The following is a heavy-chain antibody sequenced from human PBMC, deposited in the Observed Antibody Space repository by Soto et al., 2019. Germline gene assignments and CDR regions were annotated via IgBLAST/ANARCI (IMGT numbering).Heavy chain of an antibody. D-gene: IGHD2-15*01. CDR1: GGTFSSYA. CDR3: ASGGYCSGGSCYPYFDY. CDR2: IIPIFGTA. J-gene: IGHJ4*02. V-gene: IGHV1-69*01. Sequence: QVQLVQSGAEVKKPGSSVKVSCKASGGTFSSYAISWVRQAPGQGLEWMGGIIPIFGTANYAQKFQGRVTITADESTSTAYMELSSLRSEDTAVYYCASGGYCSGGSCYPYFDYCGQGTLVTVSS.